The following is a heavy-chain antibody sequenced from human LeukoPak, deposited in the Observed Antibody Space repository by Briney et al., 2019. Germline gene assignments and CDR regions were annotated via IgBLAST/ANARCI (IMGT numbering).Heavy chain of an antibody. J-gene: IGHJ3*02. CDR2: ISGSGGST. CDR1: GFTFSSYA. V-gene: IGHV3-23*01. D-gene: IGHD3-10*01. CDR3: AKVGLLWFGELSYDAFDI. Sequence: GGSLRLSCAASGFTFSSYAMSWVRQAPGKGLEWVSAISGSGGSTYYADSVKGRFTISRDNSKNTLYLQMNSLRAEDTAVYYCAKVGLLWFGELSYDAFDIWGQGTMVTVSS.